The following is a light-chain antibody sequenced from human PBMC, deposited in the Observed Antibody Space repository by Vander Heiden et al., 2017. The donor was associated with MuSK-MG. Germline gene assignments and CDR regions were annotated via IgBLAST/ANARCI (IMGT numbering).Light chain of an antibody. CDR3: QQSYSTLALT. CDR1: QSISSY. Sequence: DIQMTQSPSSLPASVGDRVTITYRASQSISSYLNWYQQKPGKAPKLLIYAASSLQSGVPSRFSGSGSGTDFTLTISSLQPEDFATYYCQQSYSTLALTFGGGTKVEIK. J-gene: IGKJ4*01. V-gene: IGKV1-39*01. CDR2: AAS.